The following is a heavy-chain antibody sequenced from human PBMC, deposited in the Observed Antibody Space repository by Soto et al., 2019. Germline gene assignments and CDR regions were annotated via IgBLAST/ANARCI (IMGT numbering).Heavy chain of an antibody. CDR3: ARDSGYSGYDYTAPFDY. Sequence: SVKVSCKASGGTFSSYAISWVRQAPGQGLEWMGGIIPIFGTANYAQKFQGRVTITADESTSTAYMELSSLRSEDTAVYYCARDSGYSGYDYTAPFDYWGQGTLVTVSS. J-gene: IGHJ4*02. CDR2: IIPIFGTA. D-gene: IGHD5-12*01. V-gene: IGHV1-69*13. CDR1: GGTFSSYA.